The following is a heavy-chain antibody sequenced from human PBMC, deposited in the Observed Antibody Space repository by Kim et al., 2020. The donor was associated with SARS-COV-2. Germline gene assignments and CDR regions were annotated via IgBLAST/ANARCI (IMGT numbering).Heavy chain of an antibody. CDR1: GGSISSGGYY. CDR2: IYYSGST. Sequence: SETLSLTCTVSGGSISSGGYYWSWIRQHPGKGLEWIGYIYYSGSTYYNPSLKSRVTISVDTSKNQFSLKLSSVTAADTAVYYCASIDDRGQNYGMDVWGQGTTVTVSS. CDR3: ASIDDRGQNYGMDV. V-gene: IGHV4-31*03. J-gene: IGHJ6*02. D-gene: IGHD3-22*01.